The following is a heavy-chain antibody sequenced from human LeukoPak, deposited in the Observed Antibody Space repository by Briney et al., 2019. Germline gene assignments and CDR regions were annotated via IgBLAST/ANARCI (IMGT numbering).Heavy chain of an antibody. CDR2: IYHSGST. J-gene: IGHJ5*02. V-gene: IGHV4-38-2*01. CDR1: GYSISSGYY. D-gene: IGHD2-2*01. Sequence: PSETLSLTCAVSGYSISSGYYWGWIRQPPGKGLERIGSIYHSGSTYYNPSLKSRVTISVDTTKNQFSLKLRSVTAADTAVYYCARALGYCSSTSCSKYNWFDPWGQGTLVTVSS. CDR3: ARALGYCSSTSCSKYNWFDP.